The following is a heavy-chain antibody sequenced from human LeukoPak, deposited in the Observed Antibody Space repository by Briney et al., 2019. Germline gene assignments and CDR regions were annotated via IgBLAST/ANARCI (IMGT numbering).Heavy chain of an antibody. Sequence: GGSLRLSCAASGFTFSSYWMHWVRQAPGKGLVWVSRINSDGRITNYADSVKGRFTISRDNSKNTLYLQMNSLRAEDTAVYYCARDVGAKDYWGQGTLVTVSS. J-gene: IGHJ4*02. V-gene: IGHV3-74*01. CDR3: ARDVGAKDY. CDR2: INSDGRIT. D-gene: IGHD1-26*01. CDR1: GFTFSSYW.